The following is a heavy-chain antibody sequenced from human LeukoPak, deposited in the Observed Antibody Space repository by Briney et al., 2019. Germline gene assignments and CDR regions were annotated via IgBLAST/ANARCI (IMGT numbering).Heavy chain of an antibody. CDR3: ARGASGTTLYDY. V-gene: IGHV4-59*01. CDR1: GGSTTSYY. J-gene: IGHJ4*02. Sequence: SETLSLTCTVSGGSTTSYYWSWIRQSPGKGLEWIGYIRYSGSTSYNPFLRSRITISVDTSKNHFSLNLSSVTAADTAVYYCARGASGTTLYDYWGQGTLVTVSS. CDR2: IRYSGST. D-gene: IGHD1-1*01.